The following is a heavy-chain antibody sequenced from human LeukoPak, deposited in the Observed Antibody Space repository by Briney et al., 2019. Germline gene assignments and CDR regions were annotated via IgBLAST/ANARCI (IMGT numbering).Heavy chain of an antibody. Sequence: GGSLRLSCAASGFTFSSYSMNWVRQAPGKGLEWVSSISSSGSYIYYADSVKGRFTISRDNAKNSLYLQMNSLRAEDTAVYYCARAVLSTTVTTWAFDYWGQGTLVTVSS. V-gene: IGHV3-21*01. D-gene: IGHD4-17*01. J-gene: IGHJ4*02. CDR3: ARAVLSTTVTTWAFDY. CDR2: ISSSGSYI. CDR1: GFTFSSYS.